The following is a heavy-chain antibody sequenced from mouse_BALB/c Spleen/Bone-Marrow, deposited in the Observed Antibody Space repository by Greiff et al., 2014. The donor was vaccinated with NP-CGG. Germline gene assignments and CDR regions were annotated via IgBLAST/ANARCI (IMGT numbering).Heavy chain of an antibody. CDR2: ISPSDGYT. CDR3: ARAGTMITTWVDY. Sequence: QVQLQQPGAELVRPGASVKLSCKASGYMFTSFWMNWVKQRPGQGLEWIGNISPSDGYTNYNQKFKDKATLTVDKSSSTAYMQLSSPTSEDSAVYYCARAGTMITTWVDYWGQGTTATVSS. CDR1: GYMFTSFW. J-gene: IGHJ2*01. V-gene: IGHV1-69*02. D-gene: IGHD2-4*01.